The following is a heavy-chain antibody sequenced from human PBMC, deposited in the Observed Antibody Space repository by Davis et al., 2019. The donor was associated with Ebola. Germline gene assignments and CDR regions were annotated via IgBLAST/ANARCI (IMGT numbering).Heavy chain of an antibody. CDR2: IKSKTDGGTT. V-gene: IGHV3-15*07. D-gene: IGHD3-22*01. CDR3: TTATMIVVVITYGMDV. J-gene: IGHJ6*02. CDR1: GFTFSNAW. Sequence: GESLKISSAASGFTFSNAWMNWVRQAPGKGLEWVGRIKSKTDGGTTDYAAPVNGRFTISRDDSKNTLYLQMNSLKTEDTAVYYCTTATMIVVVITYGMDVWGQGTTVTVSS.